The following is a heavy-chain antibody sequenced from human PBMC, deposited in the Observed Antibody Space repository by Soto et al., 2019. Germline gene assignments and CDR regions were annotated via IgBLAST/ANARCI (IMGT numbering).Heavy chain of an antibody. D-gene: IGHD2-2*01. J-gene: IGHJ4*02. CDR1: GFSPRPPGGG. Sequence: ITLKESCPTLVKPNKTPKPAFTLPGFSPRPPGGGWGLVPSPPGKALEWLALIYWDDDKRYSPSLKSRLTITKDTSKNQVVLTMTNMDPVDTATYYCAHRGSSASGDFDCWGQGTLITVSS. V-gene: IGHV2-5*02. CDR3: AHRGSSASGDFDC. CDR2: IYWDDDK.